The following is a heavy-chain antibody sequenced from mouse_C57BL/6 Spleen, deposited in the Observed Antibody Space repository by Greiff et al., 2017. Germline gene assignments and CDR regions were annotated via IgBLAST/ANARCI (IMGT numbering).Heavy chain of an antibody. V-gene: IGHV1-9*01. CDR2: ILPGSGST. Sequence: QVQLQQSGAELMKPGASVKLSCKATGYTFTGYWIEWVKQRPGHGLEWIGEILPGSGSTNYNEKFKGKATFTADTSSNTAYMQLSSLTTEDSAIYYCARSPFYYGKGGAAMDYWGQGTSVTVSS. J-gene: IGHJ4*01. CDR3: ARSPFYYGKGGAAMDY. CDR1: GYTFTGYW. D-gene: IGHD2-1*01.